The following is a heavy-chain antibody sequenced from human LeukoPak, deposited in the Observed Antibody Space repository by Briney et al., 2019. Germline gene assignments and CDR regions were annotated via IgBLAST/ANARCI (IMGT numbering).Heavy chain of an antibody. Sequence: PGGPLRLSCAASAFTFSDYSMNWVRQAPGKGLEWISYIDTSSSTMYYADSVMGRFTISRDNAKESLYLQMNSLRDEDTAVYYCAREDDSWGPNNLDLWGQGTMVTVSS. D-gene: IGHD7-27*01. CDR1: AFTFSDYS. J-gene: IGHJ3*01. V-gene: IGHV3-48*02. CDR3: AREDDSWGPNNLDL. CDR2: IDTSSSTM.